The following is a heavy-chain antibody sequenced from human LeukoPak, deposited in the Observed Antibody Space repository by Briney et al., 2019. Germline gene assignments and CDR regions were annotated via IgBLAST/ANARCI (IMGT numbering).Heavy chain of an antibody. CDR3: VSAYGGLLDY. J-gene: IGHJ4*02. D-gene: IGHD3-16*01. Sequence: GGSLRLSCAASGFTFSAYEMNWVRQVPGKGLEWVSYISGSGTTIYYADSVKGRFAISRDNTKNSMYLQMNSLRAEDTAVYYCVSAYGGLLDYWGQGTLVTVSS. CDR1: GFTFSAYE. CDR2: ISGSGTTI. V-gene: IGHV3-48*03.